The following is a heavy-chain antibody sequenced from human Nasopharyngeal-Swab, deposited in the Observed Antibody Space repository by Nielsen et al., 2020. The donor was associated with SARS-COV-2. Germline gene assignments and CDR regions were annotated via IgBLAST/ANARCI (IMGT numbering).Heavy chain of an antibody. D-gene: IGHD6-6*01. CDR2: INHSGST. V-gene: IGHV4-34*01. Sequence: WIRQPPGKGLEWIGEINHSGSTSYNPSLKSRVTISVDTSKNQFSLKLSSVTAADTAVYYCAGGGWQLVPDYWGQGTLVTVSS. J-gene: IGHJ4*02. CDR3: AGGGWQLVPDY.